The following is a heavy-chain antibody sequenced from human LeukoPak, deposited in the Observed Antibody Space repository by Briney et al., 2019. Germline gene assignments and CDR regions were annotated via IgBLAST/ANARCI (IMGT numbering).Heavy chain of an antibody. CDR1: GFTFSSYS. D-gene: IGHD4-17*01. J-gene: IGHJ4*02. CDR2: ISSRRNYT. Sequence: GGSLRLSCAASGFTFSSYSMNWVRQAPGKGLEWVSSISSRRNYTFYADSVKGRFTISRDNAKNSLYLQMNSLRAEDTAVYFCTRGSYGDYEYWGQGTLVTVSS. CDR3: TRGSYGDYEY. V-gene: IGHV3-21*01.